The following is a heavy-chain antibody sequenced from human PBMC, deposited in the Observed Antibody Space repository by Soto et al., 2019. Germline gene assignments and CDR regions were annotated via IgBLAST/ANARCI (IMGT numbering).Heavy chain of an antibody. V-gene: IGHV3-7*03. Sequence: EVQLVESGGDLVQPGGSLRLSCVASGFTFSPYWMSWVRQAPGRGLQWVATINNDGSEKYYADSVKGRFTISRDNAMDLLYLQLTSLRVEDTAIYFCARGSKQDYWGQGTLVAVSS. D-gene: IGHD6-13*01. CDR2: INNDGSEK. CDR3: ARGSKQDY. CDR1: GFTFSPYW. J-gene: IGHJ4*02.